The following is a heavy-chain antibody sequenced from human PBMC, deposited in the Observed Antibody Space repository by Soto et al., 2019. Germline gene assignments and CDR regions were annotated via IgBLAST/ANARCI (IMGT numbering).Heavy chain of an antibody. Sequence: SETLSLTCSVSGVSISSYFWSWIRQPPGRGLEWIGYTYHRGSTNYSPSLKSRVAISLDTSENQFSLKVSSVTAADTAVYYCAIIDGYHRPLDNWGQGTAVTVSS. V-gene: IGHV4-59*01. J-gene: IGHJ1*01. CDR1: GVSISSYF. CDR2: TYHRGST. CDR3: AIIDGYHRPLDN. D-gene: IGHD3-16*02.